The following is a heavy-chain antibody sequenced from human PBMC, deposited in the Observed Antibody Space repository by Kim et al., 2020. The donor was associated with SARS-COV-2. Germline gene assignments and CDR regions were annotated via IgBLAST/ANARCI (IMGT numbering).Heavy chain of an antibody. D-gene: IGHD3-10*01. CDR2: IVVGSGNT. CDR1: GFTFTSSA. J-gene: IGHJ4*02. Sequence: SVKVSCKASGFTFTSSAVQWVRQARGQRLEWIGWIVVGSGNTNYAQKFQERVTITRDMSTSTAYMELSSLRSEDTAVYYCAANLYGSGSYYWNFDYWGQGTLVTVSS. CDR3: AANLYGSGSYYWNFDY. V-gene: IGHV1-58*01.